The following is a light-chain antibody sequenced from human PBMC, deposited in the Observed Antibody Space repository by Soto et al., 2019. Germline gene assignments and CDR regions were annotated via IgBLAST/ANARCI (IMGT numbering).Light chain of an antibody. J-gene: IGKJ3*01. V-gene: IGKV3-20*01. CDR1: QSIARSY. Sequence: EIVLTQSPGTLSLSPGERATLSCRASQSIARSYIVWYQQKPGQAPRLLIYGTTNRASGIPDRFSGSGSGTDFVLTISRLEPDDVAVYYCHHCALTSFTFGPGTKVDIK. CDR2: GTT. CDR3: HHCALTSFT.